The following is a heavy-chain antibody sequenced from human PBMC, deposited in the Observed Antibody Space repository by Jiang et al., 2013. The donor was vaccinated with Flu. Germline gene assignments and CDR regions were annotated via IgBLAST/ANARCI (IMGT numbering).Heavy chain of an antibody. CDR3: ARGGDYGTFDI. J-gene: IGHJ3*02. CDR2: INMDGSYT. V-gene: IGHV3-74*01. D-gene: IGHD4-17*01. Sequence: SRINMDGSYTTYADSVKGRFTISRDNAKNTLYVQMSSLRGEDTAVYYCARGGDYGTFDIWGQGTTVTVS.